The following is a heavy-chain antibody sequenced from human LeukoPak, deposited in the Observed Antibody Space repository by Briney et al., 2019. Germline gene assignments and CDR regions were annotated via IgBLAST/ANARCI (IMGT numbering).Heavy chain of an antibody. V-gene: IGHV3-30*02. J-gene: IGHJ4*02. CDR3: AKDGALDY. CDR1: GFSFSTYG. Sequence: GGSLRLSCAASGFSFSTYGMHWVRQAPGKGLEWVAFIRYDGSDKYYVDSVRGRFTISRDNSKNTLYLQMNSLRAEDTAVYYCAKDGALDYWGQGTLVTVSS. CDR2: IRYDGSDK.